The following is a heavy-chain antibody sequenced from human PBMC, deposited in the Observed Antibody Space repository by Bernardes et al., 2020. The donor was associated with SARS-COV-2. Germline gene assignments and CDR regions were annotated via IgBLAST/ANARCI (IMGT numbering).Heavy chain of an antibody. CDR1: RFTFRGSA. Sequence: GGSLRLSCAASRFTFRGSAISWVLPSSGKGLEWVGRIRSKANSYSTAYAASVKGRFTISRDDSKNTAYLQMNSLKTEDTALYYCTRVPPYSNSWWDAFDSWGPGTMVTVSS. CDR3: TRVPPYSNSWWDAFDS. CDR2: IRSKANSYST. J-gene: IGHJ3*02. V-gene: IGHV3-73*01. D-gene: IGHD6-13*01.